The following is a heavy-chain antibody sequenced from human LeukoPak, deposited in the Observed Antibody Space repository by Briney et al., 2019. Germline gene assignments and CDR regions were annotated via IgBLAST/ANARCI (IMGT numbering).Heavy chain of an antibody. CDR2: IHYNGKA. CDR1: GGRISGSNYY. V-gene: IGHV4-39*07. Sequence: PSETLSLTCTVSGGRISGSNYYWGWIRQAPGKGLEWIGSIHYNGKAYYNPSLKSRVTMSVDTSKNQFSLKLSSVTAADTAVYYCAREEYSSSSPYYYYYMDVWGKGTTVTVSS. J-gene: IGHJ6*03. CDR3: AREEYSSSSPYYYYYMDV. D-gene: IGHD6-6*01.